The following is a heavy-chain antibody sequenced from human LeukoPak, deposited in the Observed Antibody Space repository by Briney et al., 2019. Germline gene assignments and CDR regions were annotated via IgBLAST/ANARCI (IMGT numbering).Heavy chain of an antibody. Sequence: PGGSLRLSCVASGFTVSSNYMSWVRQAPGKGLEWVSVIYSGGSTYYADSVKGRFTVSRDNSNNTLYLQMNSLRVEDTAVYYCAKSPISPVATRHKTVWPVGAFDSWGQGTLVTVSS. CDR3: AKSPISPVATRHKTVWPVGAFDS. CDR1: GFTVSSNY. J-gene: IGHJ4*02. CDR2: IYSGGST. V-gene: IGHV3-53*01. D-gene: IGHD5-12*01.